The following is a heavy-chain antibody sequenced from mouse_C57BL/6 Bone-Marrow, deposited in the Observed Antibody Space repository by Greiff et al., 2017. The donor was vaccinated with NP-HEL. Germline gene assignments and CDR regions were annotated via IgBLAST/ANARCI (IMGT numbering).Heavy chain of an antibody. CDR1: GYTFTSYG. D-gene: IGHD1-1*01. V-gene: IGHV1-81*01. J-gene: IGHJ2*01. Sequence: VKLQESGAELARPGASVKLSCKASGYTFTSYGISWVKQRTGQGLEWIGEIYPRSGNTYYNEKFKGKATLTADKSSSTAYMELRSLTSEDSAVYFCARGVYYYGSSYYYFDYWGQGTTLTVSS. CDR3: ARGVYYYGSSYYYFDY. CDR2: IYPRSGNT.